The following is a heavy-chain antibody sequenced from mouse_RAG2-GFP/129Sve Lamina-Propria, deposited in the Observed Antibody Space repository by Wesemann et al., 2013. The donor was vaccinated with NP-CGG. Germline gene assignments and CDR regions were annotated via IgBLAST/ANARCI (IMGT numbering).Heavy chain of an antibody. D-gene: IGHD1-1*01. CDR3: ARSYYYGSSYVGYFDV. CDR2: INPYNGGT. V-gene: IGHV1-19*01. J-gene: IGHJ1*03. Sequence: EVQLQQSGPVLVKPGASVKMSCKASGYTFTDYYMNWVKQSHGKSLEWIGVINPYNGGTSYNQKFKGKATLTVDKSSSTAYMELNSLTSEDSAVYYCARSYYYGSSYVGYFDVWGTGTTVTVSS. CDR1: GYTFTDYY.